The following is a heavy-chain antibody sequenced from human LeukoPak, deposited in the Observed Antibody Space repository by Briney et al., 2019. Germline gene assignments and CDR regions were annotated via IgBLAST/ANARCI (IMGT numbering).Heavy chain of an antibody. CDR2: IYYTGST. CDR3: ARDRSGPQDY. D-gene: IGHD3-3*01. CDR1: GGSISSSTYY. Sequence: SETLSLTCTVPGGSISSSTYYWGWIRQSPGKGLEWIGSIYYTGSTYYNPSLKNRVTLSVDTSKNQFSLKLNSVTAADTAVYYCARDRSGPQDYWGQGTLVTVSS. V-gene: IGHV4-39*07. J-gene: IGHJ4*02.